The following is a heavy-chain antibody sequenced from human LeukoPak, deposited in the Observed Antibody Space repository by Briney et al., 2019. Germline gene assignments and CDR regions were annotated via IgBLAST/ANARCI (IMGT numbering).Heavy chain of an antibody. CDR2: IYYGGGT. V-gene: IGHV4-39*01. CDR1: GGSISSGSYY. CDR3: ARPKPDFDI. Sequence: SQTLSLTCTVSGGSISSGSYYWGWIRQPPGKGLEWIGSIYYGGGTYYNPSLKSRVTISVDTSKNQFSLRLSSVTAADTAVYYCARPKPDFDIWGQGIMVTVSS. J-gene: IGHJ3*02.